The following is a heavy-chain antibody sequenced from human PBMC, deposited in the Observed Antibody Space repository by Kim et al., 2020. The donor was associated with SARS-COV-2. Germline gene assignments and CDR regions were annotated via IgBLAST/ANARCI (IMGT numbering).Heavy chain of an antibody. CDR3: ARDGTYRAVWFGELLYWWFDP. CDR2: ISYDGSNK. Sequence: GGSLRLSCAASGFTFSSYGMHWVRQAPGKGLEWVADISYDGSNKYYADSVKGRFTISRDNSKNTLYLQMNSLRAEDTAVYYCARDGTYRAVWFGELLYWWFDPGGQGNLVTVSS. D-gene: IGHD3-10*01. J-gene: IGHJ5*02. V-gene: IGHV3-33*05. CDR1: GFTFSSYG.